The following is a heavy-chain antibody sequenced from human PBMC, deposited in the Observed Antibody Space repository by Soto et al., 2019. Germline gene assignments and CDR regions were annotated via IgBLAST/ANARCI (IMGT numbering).Heavy chain of an antibody. Sequence: ASVKVSCKASGYTFTSYDINGVRQATGQGLEWMGWMNPNGGNTGYAQKFQGRVTMTRNTSISTAYMELSSLRSEDTAVYYCARGAVVADWFDPWGQGTLVTVSS. J-gene: IGHJ5*02. D-gene: IGHD2-15*01. CDR1: GYTFTSYD. CDR3: ARGAVVADWFDP. V-gene: IGHV1-8*01. CDR2: MNPNGGNT.